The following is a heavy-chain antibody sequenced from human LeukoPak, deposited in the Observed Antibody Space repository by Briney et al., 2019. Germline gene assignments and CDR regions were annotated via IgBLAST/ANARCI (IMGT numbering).Heavy chain of an antibody. J-gene: IGHJ4*02. V-gene: IGHV4-30-4*01. CDR2: IYYSGST. CDR3: ARLHYDFWSGYPDY. Sequence: SQTLSLTCTVSGGSISSGDYYWSWIRQPPGKGLEWIGYIYYSGSTYYNPSLKSRVTISVDTSKNQFFLKLSSVTAADTAVYYCARLHYDFWSGYPDYWGQGTLVTVSS. D-gene: IGHD3-3*01. CDR1: GGSISSGDYY.